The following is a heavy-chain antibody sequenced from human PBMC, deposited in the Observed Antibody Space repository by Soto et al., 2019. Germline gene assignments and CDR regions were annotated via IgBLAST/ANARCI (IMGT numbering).Heavy chain of an antibody. CDR2: IIPIFGTA. Sequence: QVQLVQSGAEVKKPGSSVKVSCKASGGTFSSYAISWVRQAPGQGLEWMGGIIPIFGTANYAQKFQGRVTITADESTSTAYMELSSLRSEDTAVYYCARDQPDTAMVHYYYYGMDVWGQGTTVTVSS. D-gene: IGHD5-18*01. J-gene: IGHJ6*02. V-gene: IGHV1-69*12. CDR3: ARDQPDTAMVHYYYYGMDV. CDR1: GGTFSSYA.